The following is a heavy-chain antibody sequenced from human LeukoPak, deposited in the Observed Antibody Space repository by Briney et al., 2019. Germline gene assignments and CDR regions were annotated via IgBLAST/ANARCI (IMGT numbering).Heavy chain of an antibody. CDR1: GHTFTSYY. V-gene: IGHV1-46*01. CDR2: INPSGGST. CDR3: AREEAAAGTNYYYGMDV. D-gene: IGHD6-13*01. J-gene: IGHJ6*02. Sequence: ASVKVSCKASGHTFTSYYMHWVRQAPGQGLEWMGIINPSGGSTSYAQKFQGRVTMTRDTSTSTVYMELSSLRSEDTAVYYCAREEAAAGTNYYYGMDVWGQGTTVTVSS.